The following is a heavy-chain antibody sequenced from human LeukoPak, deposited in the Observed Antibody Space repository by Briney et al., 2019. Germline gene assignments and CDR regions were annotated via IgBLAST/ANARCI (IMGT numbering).Heavy chain of an antibody. CDR3: ARPITFGGVIVHAFDI. CDR2: INPNSGGT. Sequence: ASVKVSCKASGYTFTSYGISWVRQAPGQGLEWMGRINPNSGGTNYAQKFQGRVTMTRDTSISTAYMELSRLRSDDTAVYYCARPITFGGVIVHAFDIWGRGTMVTVSS. D-gene: IGHD3-16*02. V-gene: IGHV1-2*06. CDR1: GYTFTSYG. J-gene: IGHJ3*02.